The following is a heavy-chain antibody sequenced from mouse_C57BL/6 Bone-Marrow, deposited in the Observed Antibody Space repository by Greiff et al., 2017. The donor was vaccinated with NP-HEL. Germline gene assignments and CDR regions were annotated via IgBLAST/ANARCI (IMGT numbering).Heavy chain of an antibody. D-gene: IGHD2-12*01. CDR2: ISSGGSYT. CDR1: GFTFSSYG. CDR3: ACYYTFAY. V-gene: IGHV5-6*01. J-gene: IGHJ3*01. Sequence: EVKLVESGGDLVKPGGSLKLSCAASGFTFSSYGMSWVRQTPDKRLEWVATISSGGSYTYYPDSVKGRFTISRDNAKNTLYLQMSSLKAEDTAMYYCACYYTFAYWGQGTLVTVSA.